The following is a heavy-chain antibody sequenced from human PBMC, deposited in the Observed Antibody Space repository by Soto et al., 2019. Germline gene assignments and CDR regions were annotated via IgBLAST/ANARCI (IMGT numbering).Heavy chain of an antibody. D-gene: IGHD4-17*01. Sequence: SETLSLTCAVYGGSFSGYYWSWIRQPPGKGLEWIGEINHSGSTNYNPSLKSRVTISVDTSKNQFSLKLSSVTAADTAVYYCARLQNYYGDYYYYYYMDVWGKGTTVTVSS. V-gene: IGHV4-34*01. CDR3: ARLQNYYGDYYYYYYMDV. CDR1: GGSFSGYY. J-gene: IGHJ6*03. CDR2: INHSGST.